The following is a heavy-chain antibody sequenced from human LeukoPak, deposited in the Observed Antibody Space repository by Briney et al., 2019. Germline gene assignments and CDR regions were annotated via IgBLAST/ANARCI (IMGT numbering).Heavy chain of an antibody. V-gene: IGHV1-46*01. J-gene: IGHJ4*02. D-gene: IGHD1-1*01. CDR1: GYTFTSYY. Sequence: GASVKVSCKASGYTFTSYYMHWVRQAPGQGLEWMGIINPSGGSTSYAQKFQGRVTMTRDTSTSTAYMELSRLRSDDTAVYYCARDFTGTTTYWGQGTLVTVSS. CDR3: ARDFTGTTTY. CDR2: INPSGGST.